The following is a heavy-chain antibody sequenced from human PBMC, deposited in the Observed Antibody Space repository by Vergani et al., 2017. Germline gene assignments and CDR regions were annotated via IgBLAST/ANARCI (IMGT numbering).Heavy chain of an antibody. CDR1: GFTFDDYA. Sequence: EVQLVESGGGLVQPGRSLRLSCAASGFTFDDYAMHWVRQAPGKGLEWVSGISWNSGSIGYADSVKGRFTISRDNAKNSLYLQMNSLRAEDTALYYCTRPGGAAAGTFFDYWGQGTLVPVSS. CDR2: ISWNSGSI. V-gene: IGHV3-9*01. CDR3: TRPGGAAAGTFFDY. D-gene: IGHD6-13*01. J-gene: IGHJ4*02.